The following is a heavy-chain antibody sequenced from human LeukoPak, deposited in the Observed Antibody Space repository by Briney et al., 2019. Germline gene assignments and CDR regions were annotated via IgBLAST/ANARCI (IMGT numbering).Heavy chain of an antibody. CDR2: ISYGGSNK. CDR1: GFTLRSYA. V-gene: IGHV3-30*04. J-gene: IGHJ6*03. Sequence: GGALRLSCAAPGFTLRSYAMHWVRQAPGRGLEWVAVISYGGSNKYYVDSVKSRVTISIDNSKNALYLQMNSLRAEDTAVYYCARGGYSGYDYSPLYYYYMDDWGKGTTVTVSS. CDR3: ARGGYSGYDYSPLYYYYMDD. D-gene: IGHD5-12*01.